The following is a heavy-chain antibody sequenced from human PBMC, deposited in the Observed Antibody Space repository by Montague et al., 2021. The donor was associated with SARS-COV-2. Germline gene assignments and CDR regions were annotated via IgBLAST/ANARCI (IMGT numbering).Heavy chain of an antibody. CDR2: IYTSGST. Sequence: TLSLTCTVSGDSVSSEIYYWSWIRQPAGKGLEWIGRIYTSGSTNYNPSLRSRVTISADTSKNQFSLRLSSVTAADTAVYYCARVGGNHYRYFDYWGQGTLVTVSS. CDR3: ARVGGNHYRYFDY. J-gene: IGHJ4*02. CDR1: GDSVSSEIYY. D-gene: IGHD1-26*01. V-gene: IGHV4-61*02.